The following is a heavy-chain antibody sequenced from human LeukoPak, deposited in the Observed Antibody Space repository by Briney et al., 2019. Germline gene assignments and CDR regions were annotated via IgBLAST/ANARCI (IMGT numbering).Heavy chain of an antibody. CDR2: ISGTGENT. Sequence: GGSLRLSCAASGITFSSYGMSWVRQAPGKGLEWVSGISGTGENTYYADSVKGRFTISRDNSKNTLYLQVNSLRAEDTAVYYCAMTYYYDSSGYRNHFDYWGQGTLVTVSS. D-gene: IGHD3-22*01. V-gene: IGHV3-23*01. J-gene: IGHJ4*02. CDR1: GITFSSYG. CDR3: AMTYYYDSSGYRNHFDY.